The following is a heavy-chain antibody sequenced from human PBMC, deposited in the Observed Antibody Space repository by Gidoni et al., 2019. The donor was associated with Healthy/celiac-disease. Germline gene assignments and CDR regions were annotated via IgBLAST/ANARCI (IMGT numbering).Heavy chain of an antibody. CDR1: GYTFTGDY. CDR3: ARDFGRGSGSYYNDFDY. Sequence: QVQLVQSGAEVKKPGASVKVSCKASGYTFTGDYMHWVRQAPGQGLEWMGWINPNSGGTNYAQKFQGRVTMTRDTSISTAYMELSRLRSDDTAVYYCARDFGRGSGSYYNDFDYWGQGTLVTVSS. V-gene: IGHV1-2*02. D-gene: IGHD3-10*01. CDR2: INPNSGGT. J-gene: IGHJ4*02.